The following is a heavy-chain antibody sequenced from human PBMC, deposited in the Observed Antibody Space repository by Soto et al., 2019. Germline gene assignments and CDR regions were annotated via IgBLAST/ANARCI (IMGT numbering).Heavy chain of an antibody. J-gene: IGHJ6*03. CDR2: ISSSSSTI. V-gene: IGHV3-48*01. D-gene: IGHD4-17*01. CDR3: VGATVTTYYYYMDV. Sequence: PGGSLRLSCAASGFTFSSYSMNWVRQAPGKGLEWVSYISSSSSTIYYADSVKGRFTISRDNAKNSLYLQMNSLRAEDTAVYYCVGATVTTYYYYMDVWGKGTTVTVSS. CDR1: GFTFSSYS.